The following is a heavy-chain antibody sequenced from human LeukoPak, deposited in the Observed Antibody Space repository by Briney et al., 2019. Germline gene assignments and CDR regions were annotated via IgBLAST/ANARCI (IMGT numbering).Heavy chain of an antibody. CDR1: GFTFSSYW. CDR3: ARDSGSYPGEYYFDY. CDR2: IKQDGSEK. V-gene: IGHV3-7*01. J-gene: IGHJ4*02. D-gene: IGHD1-26*01. Sequence: GGSLRLSCAASGFTFSSYWMSWVRQAPGKGLEWVANIKQDGSEKYYVDSVKGRFTISRDNAKNSLYLQMNSLRAEDTAVYYCARDSGSYPGEYYFDYWGQGTLVTVSS.